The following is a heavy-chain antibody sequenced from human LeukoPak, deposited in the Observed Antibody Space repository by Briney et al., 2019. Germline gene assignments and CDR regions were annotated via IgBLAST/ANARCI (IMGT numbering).Heavy chain of an antibody. CDR2: IYSGGST. Sequence: GGSLRLSCAASGFTVSSNYMSWVRQAPGKGLEWVSVIYSGGSTYYADSVKGRFTISRDNSKNTLNLQMNSLRAEDTAVYYCAKSAYGDSSGYYDYWGQGTLVTVSS. J-gene: IGHJ4*02. D-gene: IGHD3-22*01. CDR3: AKSAYGDSSGYYDY. CDR1: GFTVSSNY. V-gene: IGHV3-66*01.